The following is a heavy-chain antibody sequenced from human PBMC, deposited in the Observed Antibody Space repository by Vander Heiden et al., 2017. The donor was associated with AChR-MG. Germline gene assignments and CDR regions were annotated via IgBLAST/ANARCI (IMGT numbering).Heavy chain of an antibody. J-gene: IGHJ6*03. Sequence: QVQLVQSGAEVKKPGASVKVSCKASGYTFTSYDINWVRQATGQGLEWMGWMNPNSGNTGYAQKFQGRVTMTRNTSISTAYMELSSLRSEDTAVYYCARESDNYYYYYMDVWGKGTTVTVSS. CDR3: ARESDNYYYYYMDV. CDR1: GYTFTSYD. CDR2: MNPNSGNT. V-gene: IGHV1-8*01.